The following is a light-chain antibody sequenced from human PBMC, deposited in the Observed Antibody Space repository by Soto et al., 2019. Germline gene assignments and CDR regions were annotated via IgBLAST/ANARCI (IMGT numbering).Light chain of an antibody. CDR2: AAS. Sequence: DIQMTQSPSSLSAYVGDRVTITCRASQSISNLVNWYQQKPGKAPKLLIYAASSLQCGFPSRFSGSASWTDFTLTISSLQTEDCATYYCQQTYSSPRTFGQGTKVEIK. V-gene: IGKV1-39*01. CDR1: QSISNL. J-gene: IGKJ1*01. CDR3: QQTYSSPRT.